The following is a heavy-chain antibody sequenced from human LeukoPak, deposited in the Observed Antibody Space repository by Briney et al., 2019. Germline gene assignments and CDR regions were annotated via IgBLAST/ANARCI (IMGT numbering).Heavy chain of an antibody. D-gene: IGHD3-22*01. J-gene: IGHJ4*02. Sequence: SETLSLTCTVSGVSISSYCWSWIRQPAGKGLEWIGRIYTSGSTNYNPSLKSRVTMSVDTSKNQFSLKLSAVTAADTAVYYCASTNYYDSSGYPQSPSKLDYWGQGTLVTVSS. V-gene: IGHV4-4*07. CDR2: IYTSGST. CDR1: GVSISSYC. CDR3: ASTNYYDSSGYPQSPSKLDY.